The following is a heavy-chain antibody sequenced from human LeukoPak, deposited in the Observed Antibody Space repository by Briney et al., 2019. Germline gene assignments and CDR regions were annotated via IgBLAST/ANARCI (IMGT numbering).Heavy chain of an antibody. CDR3: ARDLTSYSPGSLCDL. J-gene: IGHJ5*02. CDR2: IWHDGSIK. CDR1: RFTFSSYG. Sequence: GGSLRLSCAASRFTFSSYGMHWVRQAPGKGLEWVAVIWHDGSIKYCADSVKRRFTISRDNSKNTLYLQMNSLRAEDTAVYYCARDLTSYSPGSLCDLGGQGTRDSVSS. D-gene: IGHD1-26*01. V-gene: IGHV3-33*01.